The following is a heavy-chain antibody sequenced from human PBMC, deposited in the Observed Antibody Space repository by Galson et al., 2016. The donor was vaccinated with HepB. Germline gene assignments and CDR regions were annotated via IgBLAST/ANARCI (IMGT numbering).Heavy chain of an antibody. Sequence: ETLSLTCTVSGASVSSGSYSWSWIRQPPGKGLEWIGYIYYSVGTNYNPSLKSRVTISVDTSKSQFSLKLRSVTAADTAVYYCARAAGYDSSLNLWGRGTLVTVSS. CDR3: ARAAGYDSSLNL. J-gene: IGHJ2*01. CDR2: IYYSVGT. V-gene: IGHV4-61*01. D-gene: IGHD3-22*01. CDR1: GASVSSGSYS.